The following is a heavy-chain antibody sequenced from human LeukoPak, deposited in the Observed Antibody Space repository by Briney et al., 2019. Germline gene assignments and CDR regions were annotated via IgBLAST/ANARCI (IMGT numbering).Heavy chain of an antibody. CDR3: ARVKDWGYYDIW. J-gene: IGHJ4*02. D-gene: IGHD3-22*01. V-gene: IGHV4-61*02. CDR1: GGSISSGSYY. CDR2: IYTSGST. Sequence: KPSETLSLTCTVSGGSISSGSYYWSWIRQPAGKGLEWIGRIYTSGSTNYNPSLKSRVTISVDTSKNQFSLKLSSVTAADTAVYYCARVKDWGYYDIWGGQGTLVTVSS.